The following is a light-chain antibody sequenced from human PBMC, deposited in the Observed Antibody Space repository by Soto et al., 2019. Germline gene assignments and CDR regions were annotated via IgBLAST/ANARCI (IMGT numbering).Light chain of an antibody. CDR1: QSVSSSY. J-gene: IGKJ1*01. CDR3: QQYGSSPRT. Sequence: EIVLPQSPGTLSLSPGERATLSCRVRQSVSSSYLAWYQQKPGQAPRLLIYGASSRATGIPDRFSGSGSGTDFTLTISRLEPEDFAVYYCQQYGSSPRTVGQVTKVDSK. CDR2: GAS. V-gene: IGKV3-20*01.